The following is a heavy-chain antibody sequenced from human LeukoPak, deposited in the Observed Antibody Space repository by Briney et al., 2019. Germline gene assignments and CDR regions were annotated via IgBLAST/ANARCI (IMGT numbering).Heavy chain of an antibody. D-gene: IGHD3-10*01. CDR1: GGSFSGYY. Sequence: SETLSLTCAVYGGSFSGYYWSWIRQPPGKGLEWIGEINHSGSTNYNPSLKSRVTISVDTSKNQFSLKLSSVTAADTAVYYCAREAMNYGSGSGWFDPWGQGTLVTVSS. CDR3: AREAMNYGSGSGWFDP. J-gene: IGHJ5*02. V-gene: IGHV4-34*01. CDR2: INHSGST.